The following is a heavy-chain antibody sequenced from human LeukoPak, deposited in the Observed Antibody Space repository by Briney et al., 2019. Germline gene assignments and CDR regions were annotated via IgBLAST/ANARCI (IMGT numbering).Heavy chain of an antibody. CDR2: ISSSSSTI. CDR3: ARVGSSGWYAPRFIFDY. J-gene: IGHJ4*02. D-gene: IGHD6-19*01. Sequence: GGSLRLSCAASGFTFSSYSMNWVRQAPGKGLEWVSYISSSSSTIYYADSVKGRFTISRDNAKNSLYLQMNSLRAEDTAVYYCARVGSSGWYAPRFIFDYWGQGTLVTVSS. CDR1: GFTFSSYS. V-gene: IGHV3-48*04.